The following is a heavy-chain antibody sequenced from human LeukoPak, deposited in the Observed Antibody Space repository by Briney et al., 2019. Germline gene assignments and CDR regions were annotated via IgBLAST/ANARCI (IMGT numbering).Heavy chain of an antibody. Sequence: SETLSLTCTVSGGSISSYYWSWIRQPPGKGLEWIGYIYYSGSTNYNLSLKSRVTTSVDTSKNQFSLKLSSVTAADTAVYYCARDTAYYDSSGYYYLDAFDIWGQGTMVTVSS. J-gene: IGHJ3*02. D-gene: IGHD3-22*01. CDR2: IYYSGST. CDR3: ARDTAYYDSSGYYYLDAFDI. CDR1: GGSISSYY. V-gene: IGHV4-59*01.